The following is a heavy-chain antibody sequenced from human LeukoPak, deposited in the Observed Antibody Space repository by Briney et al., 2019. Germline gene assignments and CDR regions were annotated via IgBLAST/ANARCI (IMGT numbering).Heavy chain of an antibody. CDR3: ARVIYDSSGYYHNWFDP. D-gene: IGHD3-22*01. CDR2: IYYSGST. J-gene: IGHJ5*02. Sequence: GALRPSCAASGFTFRSYWRTWGRQARGKGLGWIGSIYYSGSTYYNPSLKSLVTISVDTSKNQFSLKLSSVTAADTAVYYCARVIYDSSGYYHNWFDPWGQGTLVTVSS. V-gene: IGHV4-4*02. CDR1: GFTFRSYW.